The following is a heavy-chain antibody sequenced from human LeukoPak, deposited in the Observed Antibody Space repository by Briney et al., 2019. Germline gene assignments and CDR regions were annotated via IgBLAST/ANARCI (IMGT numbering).Heavy chain of an antibody. CDR3: ARVVYGSGSSNWFDP. CDR2: IYYSGST. Sequence: SETLSLTCTVSGGSISSYYWSWIRQPPGKGLEWIGYIYYSGSTNYNPSLKSRVTISVDTSKNQFSLKLSSVTAADTAVYYCARVVYGSGSSNWFDPWGQGNLVTVSS. CDR1: GGSISSYY. V-gene: IGHV4-59*01. J-gene: IGHJ5*02. D-gene: IGHD3-10*01.